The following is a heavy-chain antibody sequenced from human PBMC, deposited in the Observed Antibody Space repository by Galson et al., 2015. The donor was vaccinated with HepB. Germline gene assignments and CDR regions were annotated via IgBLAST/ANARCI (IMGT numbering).Heavy chain of an antibody. J-gene: IGHJ4*02. Sequence: SLRLSCAASGFTFSNAGMNWVRQAPGKGLEWVGRIQSKSDGGTTDYAAPGRGRFTISRNDSKNTLYMQMNSLKTEETAVYYCTTEASSGYDTDYWGQGTLVTVSS. V-gene: IGHV3-15*07. CDR1: GFTFSNAG. CDR2: IQSKSDGGTT. CDR3: TTEASSGYDTDY. D-gene: IGHD5-12*01.